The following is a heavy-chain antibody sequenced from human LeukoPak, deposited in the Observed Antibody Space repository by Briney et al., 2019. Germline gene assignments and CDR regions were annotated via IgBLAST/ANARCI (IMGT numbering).Heavy chain of an antibody. CDR1: GYSISNGYY. Sequence: SETLSLTCTVSGYSISNGYYWGWIRQPPGKGLEWIGSISHSGNTYYNPSLKSRVTISVDTSKIQFSLGLNSVTAADTAVYYCASASKTMIATFDYWGQGTLVTVSS. V-gene: IGHV4-38-2*02. D-gene: IGHD3-22*01. CDR3: ASASKTMIATFDY. J-gene: IGHJ4*02. CDR2: ISHSGNT.